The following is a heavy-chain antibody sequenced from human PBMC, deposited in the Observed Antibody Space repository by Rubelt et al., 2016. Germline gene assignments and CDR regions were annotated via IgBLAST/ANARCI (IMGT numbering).Heavy chain of an antibody. Sequence: VQLVESGGGVVQPGRSLRLSCAASGFTFSSYAMHWVRQAPGKGLVWVSRISSEGTNTNYVASVKGRFTISRDNSKNTLYLQMNSLRGEDRAVYYCARDAPGAAASTDYWGQGTLVTVSS. D-gene: IGHD2-2*01. V-gene: IGHV3-74*01. CDR2: ISSEGTNT. J-gene: IGHJ4*02. CDR1: GFTFSSYA. CDR3: ARDAPGAAASTDY.